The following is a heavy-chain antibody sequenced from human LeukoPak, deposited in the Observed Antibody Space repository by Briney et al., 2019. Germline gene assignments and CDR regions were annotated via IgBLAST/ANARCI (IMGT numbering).Heavy chain of an antibody. CDR3: ARQKDDYVWGSYRSLPDY. CDR1: GGSISSSSYY. CDR2: IYYSGST. Sequence: SETLSLTCTVSGGSISSSSYYWGWIRQPPGQGLVWIGSIYYSGSTYYNPSLKSRVTISVDTSKNQFSLKLSSVTAADTAVYYCARQKDDYVWGSYRSLPDYWGQGTLVTVSS. D-gene: IGHD3-16*02. V-gene: IGHV4-39*01. J-gene: IGHJ4*02.